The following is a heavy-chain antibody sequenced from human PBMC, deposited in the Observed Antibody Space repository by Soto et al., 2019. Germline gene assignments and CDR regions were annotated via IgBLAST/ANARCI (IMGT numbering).Heavy chain of an antibody. V-gene: IGHV4-39*01. J-gene: IGHJ4*02. Sequence: SETLSLTCTVSGGSISSSSYYWGWIRQPPGKGLEWIGSIYYSGSTYYNPSLKSRVTISVDTSKNQFSLKLSSVTAADTAVYYCARAYDILTGYYFDYWGQGTLVTVSS. D-gene: IGHD3-9*01. CDR1: GGSISSSSYY. CDR2: IYYSGST. CDR3: ARAYDILTGYYFDY.